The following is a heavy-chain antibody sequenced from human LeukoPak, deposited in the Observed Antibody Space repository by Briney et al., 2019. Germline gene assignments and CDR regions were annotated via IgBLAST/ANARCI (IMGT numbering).Heavy chain of an antibody. D-gene: IGHD2-2*02. V-gene: IGHV1-3*01. CDR2: INAGNGNT. J-gene: IGHJ4*02. Sequence: GGSLRLSCAASGFTFTSYAMHWVRQAPGQRLEWMGWINAGNGNTKYSQKFQGRVTITRDTSASTAYMELSSLRSEDTAVYYCARVGYCSSTSCYMADLRYWGQGTLVTVSS. CDR3: ARVGYCSSTSCYMADLRY. CDR1: GFTFTSYA.